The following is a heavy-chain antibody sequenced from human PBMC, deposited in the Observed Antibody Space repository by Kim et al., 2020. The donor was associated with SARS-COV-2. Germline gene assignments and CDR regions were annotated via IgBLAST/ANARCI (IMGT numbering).Heavy chain of an antibody. CDR2: IHYSGST. CDR3: ARVLNSGYSDY. J-gene: IGHJ4*02. D-gene: IGHD3-22*01. V-gene: IGHV4-59*01. Sequence: SETLSLTCSVSGGSISSYYWTWIRLPPGKGLEWIGYIHYSGSTKYNPSLKNRITISVDTSRNEFSLKMSSVTAADTAIYYCARVLNSGYSDYWGQGTLVT. CDR1: GGSISSYY.